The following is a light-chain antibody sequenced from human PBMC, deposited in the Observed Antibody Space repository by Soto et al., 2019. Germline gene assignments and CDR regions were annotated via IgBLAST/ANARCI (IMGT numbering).Light chain of an antibody. V-gene: IGLV2-8*01. J-gene: IGLJ1*01. CDR1: SSDVGGYNY. Sequence: QSALTQPPSASGSPGQSVAISCTGTSSDVGGYNYVSWYQQHPGKAPKLMIYEVNKRPSGVPDRFSGSKSGNTAFLTVSGLQAEDEADYYCSSYAGSSNVFGTGTRSPS. CDR3: SSYAGSSNV. CDR2: EVN.